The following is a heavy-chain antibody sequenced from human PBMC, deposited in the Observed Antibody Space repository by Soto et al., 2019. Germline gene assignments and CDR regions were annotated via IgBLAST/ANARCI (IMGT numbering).Heavy chain of an antibody. CDR3: ARVRGSGSYAAYYFDS. Sequence: SETLSLTCTVSGGSISKGGYYWNWVRQHPGKGLEWIGYIHYSGSTWYNPSLESRVTISVDTSKDQFSLKLRSVTAADTAVYYCARVRGSGSYAAYYFDSWGQGXLVTVSS. J-gene: IGHJ4*01. CDR2: IHYSGST. CDR1: GGSISKGGYY. V-gene: IGHV4-31*03. D-gene: IGHD3-10*01.